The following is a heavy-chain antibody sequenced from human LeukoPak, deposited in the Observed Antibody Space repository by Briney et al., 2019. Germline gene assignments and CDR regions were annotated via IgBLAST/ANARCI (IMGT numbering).Heavy chain of an antibody. J-gene: IGHJ4*02. V-gene: IGHV3-48*04. D-gene: IGHD5-18*01. CDR1: GFTFSSYS. CDR2: ISSSGNTI. CDR3: ARLRGYSYGYGDY. Sequence: GRSLRLSCAASGFTFSSYSMNWVRQAPGKGLEWVSYISSSGNTIDYADSMKGRFTISRDNAKNSLYLQMVSLRAEDTAVYYCARLRGYSYGYGDYWGQGTLVTVSS.